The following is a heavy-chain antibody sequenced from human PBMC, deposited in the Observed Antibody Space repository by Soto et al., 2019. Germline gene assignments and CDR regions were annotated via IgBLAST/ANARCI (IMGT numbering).Heavy chain of an antibody. D-gene: IGHD1-26*01. CDR2: INAGNGNT. Sequence: QVQLVQSGAEVKKPGASVKVSCKASGYTFTSYAMHWVRQAPGQRLEWMGWINAGNGNTKYSQKFQGRVTITRDTTAATAYMELSSLRSEDTAVYYCPGGGRLYWYFDLWGRGTLVTVSS. CDR3: PGGGRLYWYFDL. V-gene: IGHV1-3*01. CDR1: GYTFTSYA. J-gene: IGHJ2*01.